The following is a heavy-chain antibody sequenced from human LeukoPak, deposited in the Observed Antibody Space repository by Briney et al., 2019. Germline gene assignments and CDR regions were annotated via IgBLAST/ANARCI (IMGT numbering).Heavy chain of an antibody. CDR1: GYTFTSYY. CDR2: VNPSGGST. CDR3: ARGRYDILTGYYTETYYYYYMDV. Sequence: ASVKVSCKASGYTFTSYYMHWVRQAPGQGLEWMGIVNPSGGSTSYAQKFQGRVTVTRDMSTSTVYMELSSLRSEDTAVYYCARGRYDILTGYYTETYYYYYMDVWGKGTTVTVSS. J-gene: IGHJ6*03. D-gene: IGHD3-9*01. V-gene: IGHV1-46*01.